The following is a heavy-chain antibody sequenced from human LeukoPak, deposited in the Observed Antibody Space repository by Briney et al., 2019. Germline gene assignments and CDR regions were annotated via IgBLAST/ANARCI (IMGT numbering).Heavy chain of an antibody. J-gene: IGHJ5*02. Sequence: GSLRLSCAASGFTFSSYEMNWVRQAPGKGLEWVSYISSSGSTIYYADSVKGRFTISRDNAKNSLYLQMNSLRAEDTAVYYCARVKVRVVAAIGWFDPWGQGTLVTVSS. CDR3: ARVKVRVVAAIGWFDP. CDR1: GFTFSSYE. D-gene: IGHD2-15*01. CDR2: ISSSGSTI. V-gene: IGHV3-48*03.